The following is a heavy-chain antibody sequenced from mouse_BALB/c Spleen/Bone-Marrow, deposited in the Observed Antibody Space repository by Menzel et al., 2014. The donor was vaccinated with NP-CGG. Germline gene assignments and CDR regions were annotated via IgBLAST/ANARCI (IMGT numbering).Heavy chain of an antibody. D-gene: IGHD2-14*01. V-gene: IGHV1-66*01. CDR2: IFPGSGNT. J-gene: IGHJ4*01. Sequence: QVQLQQPGPELVKPGASVKISCKASGYSFTSYYIHWVKQRPGQGLEWIGWIFPGSGNTKYNEKFKGKATLTADTSSSTAYMQLSSLTSEDSAVYFCAKRDKYDDYAMDYWGQGTSVTVPS. CDR3: AKRDKYDDYAMDY. CDR1: GYSFTSYY.